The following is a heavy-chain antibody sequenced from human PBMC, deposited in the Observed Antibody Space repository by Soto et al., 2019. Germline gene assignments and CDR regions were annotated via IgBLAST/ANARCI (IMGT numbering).Heavy chain of an antibody. D-gene: IGHD2-15*01. Sequence: GGSLRLSCVASGFTFSDNYMSWIRQAPGKGLEWVSYISNSGGTVYYADSVRGRFTISRDNAKNSLYLQMNSLRAEDTAVYYCVREGSCDYWGPGTLVTVSS. CDR2: ISNSGGTV. CDR1: GFTFSDNY. J-gene: IGHJ4*02. CDR3: VREGSCDY. V-gene: IGHV3-11*01.